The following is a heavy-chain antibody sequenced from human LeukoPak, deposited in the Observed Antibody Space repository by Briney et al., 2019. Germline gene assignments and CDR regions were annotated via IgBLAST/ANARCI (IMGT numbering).Heavy chain of an antibody. CDR1: GFTFSSYA. V-gene: IGHV3-23*01. Sequence: GGSLSLSCAASGFTFSSYAMSWVGRAPGRGREGVSAISGSGGSTYYADSVKGRFTISRDNSKNTLYLQMNSLRAEDTAVYYCAKDFYEIAAAGPIDYWGQGTLVTVSS. D-gene: IGHD6-13*01. J-gene: IGHJ4*02. CDR2: ISGSGGST. CDR3: AKDFYEIAAAGPIDY.